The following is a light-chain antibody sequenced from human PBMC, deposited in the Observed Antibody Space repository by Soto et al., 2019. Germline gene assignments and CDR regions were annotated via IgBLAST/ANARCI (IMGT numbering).Light chain of an antibody. CDR2: DAS. CDR3: QQYETLVT. V-gene: IGKV1-33*01. Sequence: DIQMTQSPSFLSASVGYRVTITCQASQDIRNSLNWYQQKPGTAPNLLIHDASNLETGVPSRLSGSGSGTDFSFSISSLQPEDIATYYCQQYETLVTFGQGTRLEIK. J-gene: IGKJ5*01. CDR1: QDIRNS.